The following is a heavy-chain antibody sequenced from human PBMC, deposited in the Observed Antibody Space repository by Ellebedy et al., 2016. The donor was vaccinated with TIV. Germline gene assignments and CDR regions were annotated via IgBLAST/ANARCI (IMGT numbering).Heavy chain of an antibody. D-gene: IGHD2-8*01. J-gene: IGHJ4*02. CDR1: GITFSSYA. CDR2: ISGSGGST. V-gene: IGHV3-23*01. CDR3: ASFGASTNSGVGLYYFDY. Sequence: PGGSLRLSCAASGITFSSYAMSWVRQAQGKGLEWVSAISGSGGSTYYADSVKGRFTISRDNSKNTLYLQMNSLRAEDTAVYYCASFGASTNSGVGLYYFDYWGQGTLVTVSS.